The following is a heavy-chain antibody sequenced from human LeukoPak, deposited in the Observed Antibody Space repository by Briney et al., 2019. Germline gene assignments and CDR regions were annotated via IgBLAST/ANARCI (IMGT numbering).Heavy chain of an antibody. CDR1: GFTFSRYS. J-gene: IGHJ2*01. V-gene: IGHV3-23*01. D-gene: IGHD4/OR15-4a*01. CDR3: AKDHYGASQPWYFDL. CDR2: ISGRGDKT. Sequence: QPGGSLRLSCAASGFTFSRYSMTWVRQAPGKGLEWVSTISGRGDKTYYADSVKGLFSISRDNSKNTVFLQMNGLRAEDTAVYYCAKDHYGASQPWYFDLWGRGTLVTVSS.